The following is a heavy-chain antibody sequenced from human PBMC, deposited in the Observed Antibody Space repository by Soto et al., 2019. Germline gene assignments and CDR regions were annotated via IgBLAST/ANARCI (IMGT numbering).Heavy chain of an antibody. V-gene: IGHV4-39*01. CDR1: GGSISSSSYY. CDR2: IYYSGST. CDR3: ARHPGSWELLPFDY. Sequence: SETLSLTCTVSGGSISSSSYYWGWIRQPPGKGLEWIGSIYYSGSTYYNPSLKSRVTMSVDTSQNQLSLKLSSVTAADTAVYYCARHPGSWELLPFDYWGKGSLVTVSS. D-gene: IGHD1-26*01. J-gene: IGHJ4*02.